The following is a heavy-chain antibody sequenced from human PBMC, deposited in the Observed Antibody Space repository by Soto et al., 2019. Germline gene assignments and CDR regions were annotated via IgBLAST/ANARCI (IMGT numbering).Heavy chain of an antibody. CDR2: IIPIFGTA. CDR3: AKVRYSSPMGYYYGMDV. J-gene: IGHJ6*02. CDR1: RVAFSKFI. Sequence: QAQLEQSGGEVKKPGSSVKVSCKASRVAFSKFIVTWVRQAPGLGLEWVGGIIPIFGTANYAQKFQGRVTITADESTSTSYMEVHNLRSEDTSVYYCAKVRYSSPMGYYYGMDVWGQGTTVTVSS. D-gene: IGHD6-19*01. V-gene: IGHV1-69*01.